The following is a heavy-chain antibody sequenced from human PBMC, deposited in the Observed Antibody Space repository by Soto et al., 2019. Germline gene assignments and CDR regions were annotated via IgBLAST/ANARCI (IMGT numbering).Heavy chain of an antibody. D-gene: IGHD6-13*01. CDR3: ARHVPGIAATGCDY. CDR1: DGSISSYY. Sequence: QVQLQESGPGLVKPSETLSLTCTVSDGSISSYYWSWIRQPPGKGLEWIGYIFYSGSTNYNPSLKSRVTISVDTSKNQFSLKLSSVTAADTAVYYCARHVPGIAATGCDYWGQGTLVTVSS. V-gene: IGHV4-59*08. J-gene: IGHJ4*02. CDR2: IFYSGST.